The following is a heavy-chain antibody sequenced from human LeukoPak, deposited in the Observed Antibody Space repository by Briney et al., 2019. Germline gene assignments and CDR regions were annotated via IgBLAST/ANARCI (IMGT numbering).Heavy chain of an antibody. V-gene: IGHV1-8*03. J-gene: IGHJ4*02. CDR3: ARGMDSYGYDY. CDR2: MNPNSGNT. D-gene: IGHD5-18*01. Sequence: GASVKVSCKASGYTLTSYDINWVRQATGQGLEWMGWMNPNSGNTGYAQKFQGRVTITRNTSISTAYMELSSLRSGDTAVYYCARGMDSYGYDYWGQGTLVTVSS. CDR1: GYTLTSYD.